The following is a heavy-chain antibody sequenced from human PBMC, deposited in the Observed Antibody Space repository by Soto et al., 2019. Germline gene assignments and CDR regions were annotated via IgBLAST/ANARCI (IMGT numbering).Heavy chain of an antibody. V-gene: IGHV3-30*18. CDR2: ISFDGNNK. D-gene: IGHD2-2*01. J-gene: IGHJ6*02. CDR3: AKDLGYCSSTTCYRMDL. CDR1: GFTFSSYG. Sequence: GGSLRLSCAASGFTFSSYGMHWVRQAPGKGLEWVAVISFDGNNKYYADSVKGRFTISRDNSKNTLYLQINSLRTEDTAVYYCAKDLGYCSSTTCYRMDLWGQGXTVTVYS.